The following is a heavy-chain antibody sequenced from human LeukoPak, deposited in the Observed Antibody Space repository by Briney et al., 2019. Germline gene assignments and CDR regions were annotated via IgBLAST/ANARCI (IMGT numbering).Heavy chain of an antibody. D-gene: IGHD3-10*01. CDR1: GFTFSSYG. CDR3: AFGSHFDY. CDR2: ISYDGSNK. V-gene: IGHV3-30*03. J-gene: IGHJ4*02. Sequence: PGRSLRLSCAASGFTFSSYGMHWVRQAPGKGLEWVAVISYDGSNKYYADSVKGRFTISRDNSKNTLYLQMNSLRAEDTAVYYCAFGSHFDYWGQGTLVTVSS.